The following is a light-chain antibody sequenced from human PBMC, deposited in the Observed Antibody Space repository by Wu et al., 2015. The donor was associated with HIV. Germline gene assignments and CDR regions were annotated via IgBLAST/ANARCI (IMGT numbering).Light chain of an antibody. CDR3: HQYGSSPQT. Sequence: LSPRGKTPPSPARATQDVSSTYLGWYQQKPGQAPRLLIYGVSSRATGIPDRFSGSGSGTDFTLTISRLEPEDFAVYYCHQYGSSPQTFGQGTKVEIK. J-gene: IGKJ1*01. V-gene: IGKV3-20*01. CDR2: GVS. CDR1: QDVSSTY.